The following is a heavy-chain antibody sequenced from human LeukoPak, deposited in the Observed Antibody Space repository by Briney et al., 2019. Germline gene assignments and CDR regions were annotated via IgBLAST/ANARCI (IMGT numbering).Heavy chain of an antibody. V-gene: IGHV4-39*07. J-gene: IGHJ6*03. CDR3: AREYYDFWSGSRRGYMDV. CDR2: IYYSGST. CDR1: GGSISSSSYY. Sequence: SETLSLTCTVSGGSISSSSYYWGWIRQPPGKGLEWIGSIYYSGSTYYNPSLKSRVTISVDTSKNQFSLKLSSVTTADTAVYYCAREYYDFWSGSRRGYMDVWGKGTTVTVSS. D-gene: IGHD3-3*01.